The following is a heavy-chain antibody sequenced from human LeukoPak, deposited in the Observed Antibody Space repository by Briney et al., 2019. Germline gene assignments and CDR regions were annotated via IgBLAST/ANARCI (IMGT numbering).Heavy chain of an antibody. J-gene: IGHJ5*02. Sequence: ASVMVSCKASGYTFTSYAMNWVRQAPGQGLEWMGWINTNTGNPTYAQGFTGRFVFSLDTSVSTAYLQISSLKAEDTAVYYCARGSYYYDSSGLRWFDPWGQGTLVTVSS. V-gene: IGHV7-4-1*02. D-gene: IGHD3-22*01. CDR3: ARGSYYYDSSGLRWFDP. CDR1: GYTFTSYA. CDR2: INTNTGNP.